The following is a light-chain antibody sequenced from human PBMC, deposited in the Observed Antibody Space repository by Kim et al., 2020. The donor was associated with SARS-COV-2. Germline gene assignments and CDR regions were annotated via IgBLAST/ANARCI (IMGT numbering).Light chain of an antibody. Sequence: SYELTQPPSVSVSPGQTASITCSGDKLGDKYACWYQQKPGQSPVLVIYQDSKRPSGIPERFSGSNSGNTATLTISGTQAMDEADYYCKAWDSSTLFGGGT. CDR2: QDS. CDR3: KAWDSSTL. J-gene: IGLJ2*01. CDR1: KLGDKY. V-gene: IGLV3-1*01.